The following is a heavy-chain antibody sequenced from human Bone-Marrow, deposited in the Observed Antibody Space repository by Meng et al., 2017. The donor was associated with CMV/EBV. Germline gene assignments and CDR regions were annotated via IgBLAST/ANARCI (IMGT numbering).Heavy chain of an antibody. CDR3: ARASYRYSSGGSCYSGGWYDS. Sequence: YYRHWMRQAPGQGLEWMGRLHPSGGSPSYGQKFQGRVTMTRDTSPSTVYMELSSLRSEDTAVYYCARASYRYSSGGSCYSGGWYDSWGQGTLVTVSS. CDR1: YY. V-gene: IGHV1-46*01. J-gene: IGHJ5*01. CDR2: LHPSGGSP. D-gene: IGHD2-15*01.